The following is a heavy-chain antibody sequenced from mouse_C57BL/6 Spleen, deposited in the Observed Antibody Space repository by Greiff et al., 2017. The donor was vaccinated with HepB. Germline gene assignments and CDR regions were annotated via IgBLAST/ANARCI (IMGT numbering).Heavy chain of an antibody. D-gene: IGHD2-2*01. CDR3: ASYGYLYAMDY. CDR2: IHPSDSDT. J-gene: IGHJ4*01. CDR1: GYTFTSYW. V-gene: IGHV1-74*01. Sequence: VQLQESGAELVKPGASVKVSCKASGYTFTSYWMHWVKQRPGQGLEWIGRIHPSDSDTNYNQKFKGKATLTVDTSSSTAYMQLSSLTSEDSAVYYCASYGYLYAMDYWGQGTSVTVSS.